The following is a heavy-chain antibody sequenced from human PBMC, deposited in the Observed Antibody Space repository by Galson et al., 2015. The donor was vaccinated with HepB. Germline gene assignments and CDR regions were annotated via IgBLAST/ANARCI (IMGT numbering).Heavy chain of an antibody. CDR1: GFTFRTSW. V-gene: IGHV3-7*01. Sequence: SLRLSCAASGFTFRTSWMTWVRQGPGRGLEWVANINADGSDEFYVDSVKDRFTISKDNAKNSLYLQMNSLRAEDTGVYYCATEGGWFRLDPWGQGTLVTVSS. CDR3: ATEGGWFRLDP. J-gene: IGHJ5*02. D-gene: IGHD2-15*01. CDR2: INADGSDE.